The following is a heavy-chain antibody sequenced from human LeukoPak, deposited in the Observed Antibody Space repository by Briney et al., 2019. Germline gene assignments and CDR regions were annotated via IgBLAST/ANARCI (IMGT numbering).Heavy chain of an antibody. J-gene: IGHJ6*02. CDR2: ISSSSSTI. CDR1: GFTFSSYS. CDR3: ARATFHCSGGSCYSYYYYGMDV. D-gene: IGHD2-15*01. V-gene: IGHV3-48*04. Sequence: GGSLRLSCAASGFTFSSYSMNWVRQAPGKGLEWVSYISSSSSTIYYADSVKGRFTISRDNAKNSLYLQMNSLRAEDTAVYYCARATFHCSGGSCYSYYYYGMDVWGQGTTVTVSS.